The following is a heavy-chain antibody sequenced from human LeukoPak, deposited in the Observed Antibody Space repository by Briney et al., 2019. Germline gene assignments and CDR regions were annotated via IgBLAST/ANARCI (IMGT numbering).Heavy chain of an antibody. J-gene: IGHJ4*02. Sequence: SETLSLTCTVSGGSISIYYWSWIRQPPGKGLEWIGYIYYSGSTNYNPSLKSRVTISVDTSKNQFSLKLSSVTAADTAVYYCARGGSGSYYYWGQGTLVTVSS. D-gene: IGHD1-26*01. CDR2: IYYSGST. CDR3: ARGGSGSYYY. CDR1: GGSISIYY. V-gene: IGHV4-59*01.